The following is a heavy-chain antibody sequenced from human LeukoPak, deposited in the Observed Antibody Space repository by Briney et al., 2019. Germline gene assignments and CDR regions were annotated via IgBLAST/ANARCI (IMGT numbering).Heavy chain of an antibody. V-gene: IGHV4-34*01. J-gene: IGHJ4*02. D-gene: IGHD3-16*01. CDR2: INHSGST. CDR1: GGSFSGYY. Sequence: SETLSLTCAVYGGSFSGYYWSWIRQPPGKGLEWIGEINHSGSTNYNPSLKSRVTISVDTSKNQFSLKLSSVTAADTAVYYCAGSRGGLPFGELYTYWGQGTLVTVSS. CDR3: AGSRGGLPFGELYTY.